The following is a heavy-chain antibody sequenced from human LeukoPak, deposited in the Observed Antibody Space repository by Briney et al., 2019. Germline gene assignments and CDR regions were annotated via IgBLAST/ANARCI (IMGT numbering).Heavy chain of an antibody. CDR2: VSPYNGIT. Sequence: ASVNVSCTASGYIFTSYGISWVRQAPGQGLEWMGWVSPYNGITNYAQKFQGRVTMTTDTSTSTAYMELRSLRSDDTAAYYCAREATVTMDYWGQGTLVTVSS. V-gene: IGHV1-18*01. D-gene: IGHD4-17*01. J-gene: IGHJ4*02. CDR3: AREATVTMDY. CDR1: GYIFTSYG.